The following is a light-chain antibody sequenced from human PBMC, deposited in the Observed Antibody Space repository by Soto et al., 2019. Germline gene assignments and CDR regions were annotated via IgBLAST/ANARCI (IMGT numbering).Light chain of an antibody. J-gene: IGLJ2*01. CDR2: GNN. V-gene: IGLV1-40*01. Sequence: QSVLTQPPSVSGAPGQRVTISCTVSSSNIGAGYDVHWYQQLPGTAPKLLIYGNNNRPSGVPDRFSGSKSGTSASLAITGLQAEDEADYYCQSYGSSLSGSNVFGGGTKLTVL. CDR1: SSNIGAGYD. CDR3: QSYGSSLSGSNV.